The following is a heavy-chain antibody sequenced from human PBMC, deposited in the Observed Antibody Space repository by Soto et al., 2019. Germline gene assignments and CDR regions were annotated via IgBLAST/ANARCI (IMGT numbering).Heavy chain of an antibody. CDR3: ARENDYGNGWFDP. Sequence: GGSLRLSCAVSGFTVSSNYMSWVRQAPGKGLEWVSVIYSGGSTYYADSVKGIFTISRDNSKNTLYLQMNILRAEDTAVYYCARENDYGNGWFDPWGQGTLVTVSS. D-gene: IGHD4-17*01. J-gene: IGHJ5*02. CDR1: GFTVSSNY. CDR2: IYSGGST. V-gene: IGHV3-66*01.